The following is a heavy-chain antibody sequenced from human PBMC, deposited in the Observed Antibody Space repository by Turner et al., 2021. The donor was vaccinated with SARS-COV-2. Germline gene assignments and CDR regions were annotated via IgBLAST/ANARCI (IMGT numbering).Heavy chain of an antibody. CDR3: ARDRSGWYLDY. CDR1: GFPFSSYA. V-gene: IGHV3-30*04. J-gene: IGHJ4*02. CDR2: ISYDGSNK. Sequence: QVQLVESGGGVVQPGRSLRLPCAASGFPFSSYAMHWVRQAPGKGLEWVAVISYDGSNKFYAGSVKGRITISRDNSKNTLYLQMNSLRAEDTAVYYRARDRSGWYLDYWGQGTLVTVSS. D-gene: IGHD6-19*01.